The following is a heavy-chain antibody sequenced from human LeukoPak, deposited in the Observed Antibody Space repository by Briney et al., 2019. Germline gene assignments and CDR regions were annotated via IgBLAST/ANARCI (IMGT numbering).Heavy chain of an antibody. CDR2: INHSGST. CDR3: ARIYCGGDCRGYYYHYYMDV. D-gene: IGHD2-21*02. J-gene: IGHJ6*03. CDR1: GGSFSGYY. Sequence: SETLSLTCAVYGGSFSGYYWSWIRQPPGKGLEWIGEINHSGSTNYNPSLKSRVTISVDTSKNQFSLKLSSVTAADMAVYYCARIYCGGDCRGYYYHYYMDVWGKGTTVTISS. V-gene: IGHV4-34*01.